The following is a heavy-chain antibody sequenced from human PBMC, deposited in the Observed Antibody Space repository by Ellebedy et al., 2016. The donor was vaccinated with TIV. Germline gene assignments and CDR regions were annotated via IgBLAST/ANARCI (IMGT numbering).Heavy chain of an antibody. V-gene: IGHV3-23*01. J-gene: IGHJ4*02. CDR1: GFTFSNFA. D-gene: IGHD2/OR15-2a*01. Sequence: PGGSLRLSCAASGFTFSNFAMSWVRRAPGKGLEWVSVISGDGYTTYYADSVKGRFTISRDNSKNTLYLQMNSLRAEDTAVYYCAKKVGSSKWYLGFDYWGQGTLVTVSS. CDR3: AKKVGSSKWYLGFDY. CDR2: ISGDGYTT.